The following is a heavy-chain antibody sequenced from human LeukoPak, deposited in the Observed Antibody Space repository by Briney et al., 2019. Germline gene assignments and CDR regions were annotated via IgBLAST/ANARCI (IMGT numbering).Heavy chain of an antibody. D-gene: IGHD3-10*01. J-gene: IGHJ4*02. CDR3: ARDAGRGVIIPHYYFDY. CDR2: IWYDGSNK. V-gene: IGHV3-33*01. CDR1: GFTFSSYG. Sequence: GGSLRLSCAASGFTFSSYGMYWVRQAPGKGLEWVAVIWYDGSNKYYADSVKGRFTISRDNSKNTLYLQMNSLRAEDTAVYYCARDAGRGVIIPHYYFDYWGQGTLVTVSS.